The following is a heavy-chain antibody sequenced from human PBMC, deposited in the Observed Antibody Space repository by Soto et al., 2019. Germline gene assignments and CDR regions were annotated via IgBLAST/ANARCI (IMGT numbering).Heavy chain of an antibody. Sequence: PPETLSLTCTVSGGSISSGGYYWSWIRQHPGKGLEWIGYIYYSGSTYYNPSLKSRVTISVDTSKNQFSLKLSSVTAADTAVYYCAALKQGHWNYASWYFDLWGRGTLVTVSS. CDR3: AALKQGHWNYASWYFDL. J-gene: IGHJ2*01. D-gene: IGHD1-7*01. CDR2: IYYSGST. V-gene: IGHV4-31*03. CDR1: GGSISSGGYY.